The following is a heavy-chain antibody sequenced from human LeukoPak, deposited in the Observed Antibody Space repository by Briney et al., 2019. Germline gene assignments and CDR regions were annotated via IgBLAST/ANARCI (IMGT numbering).Heavy chain of an antibody. CDR3: ARARCGDDCYGYYFEF. V-gene: IGHV3-23*01. J-gene: IGHJ4*02. CDR2: ISGSGGST. CDR1: GFTFRNYA. Sequence: GGSLRLSCAASGFTFRNYAMSWVRQAPGKGLEWVSVISGSGGSTHYSDSVKGRFTVSRDNSKSTLYLHMNSLRAEDTAVYYCARARCGDDCYGYYFEFWGQGTLVTVSS. D-gene: IGHD2-21*02.